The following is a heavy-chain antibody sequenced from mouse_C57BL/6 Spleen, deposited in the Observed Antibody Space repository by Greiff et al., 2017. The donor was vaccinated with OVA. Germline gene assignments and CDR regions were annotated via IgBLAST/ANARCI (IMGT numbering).Heavy chain of an antibody. CDR1: GYTFTSYW. CDR3: ARYEYERGYAMDY. V-gene: IGHV1-50*01. J-gene: IGHJ4*01. Sequence: QVQLKQSGAELVKPGASVKLSCKASGYTFTSYWMQWVKQRPGQGLEWIGEIDPSDSYTNYNQKFKGKATLTVDTSSITAYMQLSSLTSEDSAVYYCARYEYERGYAMDYWGQGTSVTVSS. D-gene: IGHD2-4*01. CDR2: IDPSDSYT.